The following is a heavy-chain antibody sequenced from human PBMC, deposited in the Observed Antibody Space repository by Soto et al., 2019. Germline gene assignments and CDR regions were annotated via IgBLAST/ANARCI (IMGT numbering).Heavy chain of an antibody. J-gene: IGHJ4*02. V-gene: IGHV4-39*01. Sequence: QLQLQESGPGLVKPSETLSLTCTVSGGSISSSSYYWGWIRQPPGKGLEWIGSIYYSGSTYYNPSLKSRVTISVDTSKNQFSLKLSSVTAADTAVYYCARQGDGIFGVVIVRFDYWGQGTLVTVSS. D-gene: IGHD3-3*01. CDR2: IYYSGST. CDR3: ARQGDGIFGVVIVRFDY. CDR1: GGSISSSSYY.